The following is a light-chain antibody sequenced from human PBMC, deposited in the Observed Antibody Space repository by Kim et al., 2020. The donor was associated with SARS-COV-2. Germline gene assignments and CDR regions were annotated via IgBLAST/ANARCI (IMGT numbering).Light chain of an antibody. J-gene: IGKJ1*01. CDR2: AAS. CDR1: QKVSTY. V-gene: IGKV1-39*01. Sequence: RSASVGDTVTITCQTSQKVSTYLNWYQQKPGKAPNVLIFAASTLQSGVPSRFSGSGSGTDFTLTISSLQPEDFATYYCQQSYSTPQTFGQGTKVEIK. CDR3: QQSYSTPQT.